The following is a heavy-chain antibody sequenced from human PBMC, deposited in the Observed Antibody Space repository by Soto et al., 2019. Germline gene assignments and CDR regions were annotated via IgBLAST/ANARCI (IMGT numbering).Heavy chain of an antibody. D-gene: IGHD5-18*01. V-gene: IGHV4-34*01. CDR3: ARDGYLYGSFDY. J-gene: IGHJ4*02. Sequence: PSDTLSLTCGVYGGSLSDYYWSWIRQSPGKGLEWIGEINPRGRTNSNPSLKSRVTISVDVSKSQFSLKLSSVSAADTAVYFCARDGYLYGSFDYWGQGTLVTVSS. CDR1: GGSLSDYY. CDR2: INPRGRT.